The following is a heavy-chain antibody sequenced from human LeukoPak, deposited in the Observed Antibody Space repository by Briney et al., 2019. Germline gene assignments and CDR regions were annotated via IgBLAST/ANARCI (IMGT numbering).Heavy chain of an antibody. CDR3: ARAKSGTVIPSGWYSGY. D-gene: IGHD6-19*01. CDR2: ISYDGSNK. CDR1: GFTFSSYA. Sequence: PGRSLRLSCAASGFTFSSYAMHWVRQAPGKGLEWVAVISYDGSNKYYADSVKGRFTISRDNSKSTLYLQMNSLRAEDTAVYYCARAKSGTVIPSGWYSGYWGQGTLVTVSS. J-gene: IGHJ4*02. V-gene: IGHV3-30-3*01.